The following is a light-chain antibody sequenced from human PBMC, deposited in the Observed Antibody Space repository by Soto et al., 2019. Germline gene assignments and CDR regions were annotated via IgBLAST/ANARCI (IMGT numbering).Light chain of an antibody. CDR3: ATWDDSLNGWV. Sequence: QSVLTQPPSASGTPGQRVSISFSGNSSNIGSNTVNWYHQLPGTAPTLLIKSNNQRPSGIPDRFSGSKSGTSASLAISGLQSEDEADYYCATWDDSLNGWVFGGGTKL. V-gene: IGLV1-44*01. CDR2: SNN. J-gene: IGLJ3*02. CDR1: SSNIGSNT.